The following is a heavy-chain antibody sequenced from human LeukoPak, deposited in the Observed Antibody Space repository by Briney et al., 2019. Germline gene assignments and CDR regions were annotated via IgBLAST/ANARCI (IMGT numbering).Heavy chain of an antibody. CDR2: IYVTGST. D-gene: IGHD1-26*01. CDR3: ARGRLEAMWELLPYDAFDI. J-gene: IGHJ3*02. Sequence: PSETLSLTCTVSGYSISSGYYWGWIRQPAGKALEWIGRIYVTGSTTYNPSLESRVTMSLDTSKDHFSLKLRSVTAADTAVFYCARGRLEAMWELLPYDAFDIWGQGTMVTVSS. V-gene: IGHV4-38-2*02. CDR1: GYSISSGYY.